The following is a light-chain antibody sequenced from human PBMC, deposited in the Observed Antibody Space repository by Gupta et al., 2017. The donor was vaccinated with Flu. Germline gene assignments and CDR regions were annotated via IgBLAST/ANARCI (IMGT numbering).Light chain of an antibody. CDR2: KDS. V-gene: IGLV3-25*02. CDR1: ALPKQY. CDR3: QSADSSGTYVV. J-gene: IGLJ2*01. Sequence: YELTQPPSVSVSPGQTARNTCPGDALPKQYAYWYQQKPGQAPVLVIYKDSERPSGIPERFSGSSSGKTVTLTISGVQAEDEADYYCQSADSSGTYVVFGGGTKLTVL.